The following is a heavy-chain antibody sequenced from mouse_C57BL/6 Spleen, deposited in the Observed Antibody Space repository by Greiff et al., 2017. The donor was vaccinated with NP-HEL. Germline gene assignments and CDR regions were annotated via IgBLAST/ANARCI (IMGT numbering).Heavy chain of an antibody. CDR3: ARPLITTVVSPFAY. Sequence: QVQLQQPGAELVMPGASVNLSCKASGYTFPGYWMHWVRQRPGQGLEWIGEIDPSDSYTNYNQKFKGKSTLTVDKSSSTAYMQLSSLTSEDSAVYYCARPLITTVVSPFAYWGQGTLVTVSA. J-gene: IGHJ3*01. CDR2: IDPSDSYT. CDR1: GYTFPGYW. D-gene: IGHD1-1*01. V-gene: IGHV1-69*01.